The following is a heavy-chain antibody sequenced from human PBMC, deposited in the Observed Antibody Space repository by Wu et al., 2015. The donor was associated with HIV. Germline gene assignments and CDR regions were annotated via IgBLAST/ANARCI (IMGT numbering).Heavy chain of an antibody. CDR2: VLPIFGRP. J-gene: IGHJ4*02. CDR1: GGPFNSHA. D-gene: IGHD5-24*01. CDR3: ARARDAXTSSQLLDS. Sequence: QVLLVQSGAEVKKPGSSVRVSCKASGGPFNSHAISWVRQAPGQGLEWMGGVLPIFGRPDYAEKFQNRLTITADDSTTTAYMELSNLRSEDTGFYYCARARDAXTSSQLLDSWGQGTLVTVSS. V-gene: IGHV1-69*12.